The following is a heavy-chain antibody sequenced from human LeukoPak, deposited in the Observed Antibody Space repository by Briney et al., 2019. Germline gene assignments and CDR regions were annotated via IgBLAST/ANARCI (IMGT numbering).Heavy chain of an antibody. V-gene: IGHV3-7*01. Sequence: PGGSLRLSCAASGITLGGYWMSWVRQAPGKRLEWVANIKPDGSEENYVDSVKGRFTISRDNAKNSLSLQMNSLRADDTAVYYCVRDRGRASTDYWGQGTLVTVSS. J-gene: IGHJ4*02. CDR2: IKPDGSEE. CDR3: VRDRGRASTDY. D-gene: IGHD1-26*01. CDR1: GITLGGYW.